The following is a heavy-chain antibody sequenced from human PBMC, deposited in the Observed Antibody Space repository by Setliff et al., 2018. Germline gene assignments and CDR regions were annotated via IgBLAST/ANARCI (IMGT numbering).Heavy chain of an antibody. CDR2: VDRSGNT. CDR1: GGSISSGSYY. V-gene: IGHV4-61*02. CDR3: ARGNSRSSVWYVVPHFDY. D-gene: IGHD6-19*01. J-gene: IGHJ4*02. Sequence: KPSETLSLTCTVSGGSISSGSYYWSWIRQPAGKGLDWTGTVDRSGNTFYNPSLKSRVTISVDTSKNQFSLRLKSVTAADTAVYYCARGNSRSSVWYVVPHFDYWGQGTLVTVSS.